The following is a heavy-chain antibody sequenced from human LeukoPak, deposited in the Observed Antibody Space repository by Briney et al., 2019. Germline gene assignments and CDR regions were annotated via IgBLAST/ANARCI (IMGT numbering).Heavy chain of an antibody. CDR2: INHRGST. CDR3: ARVDDY. CDR1: GGSFSGYY. V-gene: IGHV4-34*01. J-gene: IGHJ4*02. Sequence: SETLSLTCAVYGGSFSGYYWRWSWIRQPPGKGLEWIGEINHRGSTNYNPSFKSRVTISVDTSKNQFSLKLSSVTAADTAVYYCARVDDYWGQGTLVTVSS.